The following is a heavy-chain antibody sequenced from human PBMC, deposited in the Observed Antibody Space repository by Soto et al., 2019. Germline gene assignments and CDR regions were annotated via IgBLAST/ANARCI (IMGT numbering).Heavy chain of an antibody. V-gene: IGHV3-7*03. CDR2: IKQDGSEK. D-gene: IGHD3-16*01. J-gene: IGHJ3*02. Sequence: GGSLRLSCADSAFSCSSYRVSWVRQSPGKGLEWVANIKQDGSEKYYVDSVKGRFTISRDNAKNSLYLQMNSLRAEDTAVYYCARDLFEAARRGEYAFDIWGQGTMVTVSS. CDR1: AFSCSSYR. CDR3: ARDLFEAARRGEYAFDI.